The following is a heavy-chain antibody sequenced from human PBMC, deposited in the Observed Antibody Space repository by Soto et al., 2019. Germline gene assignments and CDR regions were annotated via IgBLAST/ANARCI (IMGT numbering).Heavy chain of an antibody. D-gene: IGHD3-16*01. CDR1: GFTFSGSG. CDR3: TNYVETSMFRPEY. V-gene: IGHV3-73*02. J-gene: IGHJ4*02. Sequence: EVQLVESGGDLVQPGGSLKLSCAASGFTFSGSGIHWVRQASGEGLEGVGRIRSKTNNYATAYAASVKGRFTISRDDSKNTAYLQMNSLKIEDTAVYYCTNYVETSMFRPEYWGQGTLVTVSS. CDR2: IRSKTNNYAT.